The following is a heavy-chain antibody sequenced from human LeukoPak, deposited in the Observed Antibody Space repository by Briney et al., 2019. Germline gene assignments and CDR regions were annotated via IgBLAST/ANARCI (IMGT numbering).Heavy chain of an antibody. Sequence: GGSLRLSCAASGFTFSSYSMNWVRQAPGKGLEWVSYISSSGSTIYYADSVKGRFTISRDNAKNSLYLQMHSLRAEDTAVYYCARDLSSGYYLDYWGQGTLVTVSS. V-gene: IGHV3-48*04. J-gene: IGHJ4*02. CDR3: ARDLSSGYYLDY. CDR1: GFTFSSYS. CDR2: ISSSGSTI. D-gene: IGHD3-22*01.